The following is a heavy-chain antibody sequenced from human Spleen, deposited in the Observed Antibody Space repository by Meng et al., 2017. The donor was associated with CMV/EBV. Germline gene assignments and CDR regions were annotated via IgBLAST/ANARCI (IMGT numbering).Heavy chain of an antibody. V-gene: IGHV4-4*02. D-gene: IGHD5-24*01. CDR3: ARASRDGYNYGGESDY. CDR2: IYHSGST. CDR1: GGSISSSNW. Sequence: SETLSLTCAVSGGSISSSNWWSWVRQPPGKGLEWIGEIYHSGSTNYNPSLKSRVTISVDKSKNQFSLKLSSVTAADTAVYYCARASRDGYNYGGESDYWGQGTLVTVSS. J-gene: IGHJ4*02.